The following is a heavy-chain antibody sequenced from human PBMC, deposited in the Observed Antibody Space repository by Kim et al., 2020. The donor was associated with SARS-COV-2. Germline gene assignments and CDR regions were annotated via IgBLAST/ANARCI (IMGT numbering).Heavy chain of an antibody. CDR3: ARDSGELRFLEWSDLRFDL. CDR2: IIPIFGTA. Sequence: SVKVSCKASGGTFSSYAISWVRQAPGQGLEWMGGIIPIFGTANYAQKFQGRVTITADESTSTAYMELSSLRSEDTAVYYCARDSGELRFLEWSDLRFDLWGRGTLVTVSS. V-gene: IGHV1-69*13. J-gene: IGHJ2*01. D-gene: IGHD3-3*01. CDR1: GGTFSSYA.